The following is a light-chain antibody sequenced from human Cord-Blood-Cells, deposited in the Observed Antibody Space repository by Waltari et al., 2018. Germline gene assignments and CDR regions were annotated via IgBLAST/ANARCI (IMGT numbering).Light chain of an antibody. CDR2: WGS. CDR3: CSYAGSSTFVNWV. CDR1: SSDVGSYNL. J-gene: IGLJ3*02. V-gene: IGLV2-23*03. Sequence: QSALTQPASVSGSPGQSITISCTGTSSDVGSYNLVSWYQQHPGKAPKLMIYWGSKRPSGVSNRFSGSKSGNTASLTISGLQAEDEADYYCCSYAGSSTFVNWVFGGGTKLTVL.